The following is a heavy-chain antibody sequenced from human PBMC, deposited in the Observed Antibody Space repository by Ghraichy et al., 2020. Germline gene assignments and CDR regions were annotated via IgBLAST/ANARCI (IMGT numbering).Heavy chain of an antibody. V-gene: IGHV1-24*01. D-gene: IGHD6-6*01. J-gene: IGHJ5*02. CDR3: ATGAAEGRRYSSSFGQIPNPYNWFDP. Sequence: ASVKVSCKVSGYTLTELSMHWVRQAPGKGLEWMGGFDPEDGETIYAQKFQGRVTMTEDTSTDTAYMELSSLRSEDTAVYYCATGAAEGRRYSSSFGQIPNPYNWFDPWGQGTLVTVSS. CDR1: GYTLTELS. CDR2: FDPEDGET.